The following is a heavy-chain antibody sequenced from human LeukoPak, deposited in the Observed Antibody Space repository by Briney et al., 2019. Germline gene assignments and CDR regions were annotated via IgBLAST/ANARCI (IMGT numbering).Heavy chain of an antibody. CDR1: GFIFSNYW. D-gene: IGHD2-15*01. CDR2: IKQDEIEK. J-gene: IGHJ4*02. Sequence: GGSLRLSCAASGFIFSNYWMSWVRQAPGKGLEWVANIKQDEIEKYFVDSVKDRFTLSRDNAKNSLYLQMNSLRAEDTAVYYCARGYCSGSSCYSGFYFDYWGQGALVTVSS. V-gene: IGHV3-7*01. CDR3: ARGYCSGSSCYSGFYFDY.